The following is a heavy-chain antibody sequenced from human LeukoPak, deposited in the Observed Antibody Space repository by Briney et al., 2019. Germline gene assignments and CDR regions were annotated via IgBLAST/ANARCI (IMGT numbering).Heavy chain of an antibody. V-gene: IGHV4-39*07. CDR2: IYYSGST. CDR1: GGSISSSSYY. Sequence: SETLSLTCTVSGGSISSSSYYWGWLRQPPGKGLEWIGSIYYSGSTYYNPSLKSRVTISVDTSKNQFSLKLSSVTAADTAVYYCARVSATVATSWFDPWGQGTLVTVSS. J-gene: IGHJ5*02. D-gene: IGHD4-17*01. CDR3: ARVSATVATSWFDP.